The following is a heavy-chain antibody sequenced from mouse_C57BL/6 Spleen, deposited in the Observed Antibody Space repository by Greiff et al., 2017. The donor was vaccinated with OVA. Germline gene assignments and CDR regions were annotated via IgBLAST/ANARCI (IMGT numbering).Heavy chain of an antibody. CDR2: ISSGGGNT. CDR3: ARGGGNFDY. CDR1: GFTFSSYT. V-gene: IGHV5-9*01. Sequence: DVMLVESGGGLVKPGGSLKLSCAASGFTFSSYTMSWVRQTPEKRLDWVATISSGGGNTYYPDSVKGRFTISRDNAKNTLYLQMSSLRSEDTALYYCARGGGNFDYWGQGTTLTVSS. J-gene: IGHJ2*01.